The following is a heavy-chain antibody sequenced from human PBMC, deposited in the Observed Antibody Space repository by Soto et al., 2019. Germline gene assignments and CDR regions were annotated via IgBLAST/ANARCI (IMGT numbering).Heavy chain of an antibody. CDR2: IYSGGST. CDR1: GFTVSSNY. J-gene: IGHJ6*03. D-gene: IGHD5-18*01. Sequence: GGSLRLSCAASGFTVSSNYMSWVRQAPGKGLEWVSVIYSGGSTYYSDSVEGRFTISRDNSKNTLYLQMNSLSAEDTAVYYCARDFPEDSYELHYYYYMNVWGKGTTVTVSS. CDR3: ARDFPEDSYELHYYYYMNV. V-gene: IGHV3-66*01.